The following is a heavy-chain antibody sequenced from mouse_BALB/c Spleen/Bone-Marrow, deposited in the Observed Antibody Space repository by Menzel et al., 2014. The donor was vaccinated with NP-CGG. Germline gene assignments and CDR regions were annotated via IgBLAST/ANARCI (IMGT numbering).Heavy chain of an antibody. CDR2: IDPSDSYT. CDR1: GYTFXSYW. V-gene: IGHV1S127*01. J-gene: IGHJ2*01. D-gene: IGHD2-4*01. CDR3: TMDDYDGGYYFDY. Sequence: VQLQQSGAELVKPGASVKMSCKASGYTFXSYWMHWVKQRPGQGLEWIGTIDPSDSYTSYNQKFKGKATLTVDTSSSTAYMQLSSLTSEDSAVYYCTMDDYDGGYYFDYWGQGTTLTVSS.